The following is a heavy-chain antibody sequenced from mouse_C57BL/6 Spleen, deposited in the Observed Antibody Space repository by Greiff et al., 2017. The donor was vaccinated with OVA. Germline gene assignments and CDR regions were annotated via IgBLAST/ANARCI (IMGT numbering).Heavy chain of an antibody. CDR3: ARHPYAMDN. V-gene: IGHV1-50*01. Sequence: QVQLQQPGAELVKPGASVKLSCKASGYTFTSYWMQWVKQRPGQGLEWIGEIDPSDSYTNYHQKFKGKATLTVDTSSSTAYMQLSSLTSEDSAVYDCARHPYAMDNWGQGTSDTVSS. CDR2: IDPSDSYT. J-gene: IGHJ4*01. CDR1: GYTFTSYW.